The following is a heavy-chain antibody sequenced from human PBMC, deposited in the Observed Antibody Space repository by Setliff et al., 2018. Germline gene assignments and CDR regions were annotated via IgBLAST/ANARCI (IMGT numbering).Heavy chain of an antibody. V-gene: IGHV1-18*01. CDR3: VRGPGPSVVVAIPFDH. CDR2: MSPVYGIA. Sequence: ASVKVSCKTSGYAFITFGMSWVRQAPGQGLEWMGWMSPVYGIANYARKFQGRVTLTADTSTTTAYLELTSLRYDDAAVYYCVRGPGPSVVVAIPFDHWGQGSLVTVSS. D-gene: IGHD5-12*01. J-gene: IGHJ4*02. CDR1: GYAFITFG.